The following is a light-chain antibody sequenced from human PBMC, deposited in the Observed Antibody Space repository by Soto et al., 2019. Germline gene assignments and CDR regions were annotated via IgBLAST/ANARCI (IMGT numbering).Light chain of an antibody. CDR3: HSYDSSLSVSYV. CDR1: SSNIGAGYD. CDR2: GNK. V-gene: IGLV1-40*01. Sequence: QSVLTQPPSVSGAPGQRVTISCTGSSSNIGAGYDVHWYQQRPGTAPKLLIYGNKNRPSGVPDRFSGSKSGTSASLAITGLQAEDEADYYCHSYDSSLSVSYVFGTGTKVTVL. J-gene: IGLJ1*01.